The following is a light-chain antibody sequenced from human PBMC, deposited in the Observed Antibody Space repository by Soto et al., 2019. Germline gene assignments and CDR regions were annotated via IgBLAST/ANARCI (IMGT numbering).Light chain of an antibody. J-gene: IGKJ4*01. Sequence: EIVLTQSPGTLSLSPGERATLSCRASQSVSSSYLAWNQQRPGQAPRLLIYGVSSRAAGIPDRFSGSGSGTDFTLTIIRLEPEDFAVYYCQHFGSALLTFGGGTKVDIK. CDR2: GVS. CDR3: QHFGSALLT. CDR1: QSVSSSY. V-gene: IGKV3-20*01.